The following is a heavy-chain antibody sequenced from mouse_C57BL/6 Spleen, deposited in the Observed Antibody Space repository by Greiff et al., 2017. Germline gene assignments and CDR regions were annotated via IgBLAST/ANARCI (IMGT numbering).Heavy chain of an antibody. D-gene: IGHD2-1*01. Sequence: VQLQQSGAELARPGASVKLSCKASGYTFTSYGLSWVKQRTGQGLEWIGEIYPRSGNTYYNEKFKGKATLTADKSSSTAYMELRSLTSEDSAVYFCARRGYGNPYAMDYWGQGTSVTVSS. CDR3: ARRGYGNPYAMDY. CDR1: GYTFTSYG. CDR2: IYPRSGNT. V-gene: IGHV1-81*01. J-gene: IGHJ4*01.